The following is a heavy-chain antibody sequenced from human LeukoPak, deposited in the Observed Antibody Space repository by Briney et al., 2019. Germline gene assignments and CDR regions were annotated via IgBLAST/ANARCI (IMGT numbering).Heavy chain of an antibody. CDR3: ARTNQISETAFDI. CDR2: ILSSGST. V-gene: IGHV4-59*01. D-gene: IGHD1-14*01. CDR1: IGSLNNYY. J-gene: IGHJ3*02. Sequence: SETLSLTCTVCIGSLNNYYWSWIRQTPGKGLEWIGYILSSGSTNYNPSVKSRVIISLDTSKNQFSLKVSSVTAADTAVYYCARTNQISETAFDIWGQGTMVIVSS.